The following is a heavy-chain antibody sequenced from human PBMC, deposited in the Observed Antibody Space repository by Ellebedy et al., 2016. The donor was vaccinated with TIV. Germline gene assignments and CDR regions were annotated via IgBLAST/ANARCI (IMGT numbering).Heavy chain of an antibody. CDR2: IKEDGSEA. Sequence: PGGSLRLSFAASGFTFSNYAMSWVRQAPGKGLEWVANIKEDGSEAYYVDSVKGRFTISRDNAKNSLYLQMSNLRAEDTAVFYCARAGGRHSTGSGFYWGQGTRVTVST. J-gene: IGHJ4*02. V-gene: IGHV3-7*03. CDR3: ARAGGRHSTGSGFY. D-gene: IGHD2-2*01. CDR1: GFTFSNYA.